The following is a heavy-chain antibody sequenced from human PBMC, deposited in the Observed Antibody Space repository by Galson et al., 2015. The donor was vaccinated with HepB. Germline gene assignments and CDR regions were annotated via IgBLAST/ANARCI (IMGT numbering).Heavy chain of an antibody. D-gene: IGHD2/OR15-2a*01. CDR1: GFTFSRYS. CDR3: ARDAIEYPDSVDY. CDR2: TSSSSSTI. Sequence: SLRLSCAASGFTFSRYSMNWVRQAPGKGLEWVSYTSSSSSTIYYADSVKGRFTISRDNAKNSLYLQMNSLRDEDTAVYYCARDAIEYPDSVDYWGQGTLVTVSA. J-gene: IGHJ4*02. V-gene: IGHV3-48*02.